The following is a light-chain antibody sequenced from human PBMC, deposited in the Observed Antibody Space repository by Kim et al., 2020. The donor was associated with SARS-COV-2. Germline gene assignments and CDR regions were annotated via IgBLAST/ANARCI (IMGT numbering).Light chain of an antibody. V-gene: IGLV3-21*04. CDR1: NIGRKR. Sequence: APGKTASITCGGNNIGRKRVHWYQQRPGQAPVLLIYYDSDRPSGIPERFSGSNSGNTATLTISRVEAGDEADYYCQVWDSNTDHMVFGGGTQLTVL. CDR2: YDS. CDR3: QVWDSNTDHMV. J-gene: IGLJ2*01.